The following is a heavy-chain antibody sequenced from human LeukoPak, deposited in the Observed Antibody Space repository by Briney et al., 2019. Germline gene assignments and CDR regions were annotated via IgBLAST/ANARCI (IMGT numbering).Heavy chain of an antibody. Sequence: ASVKVSCKVSGYTLTELSMHWVRQAPGKGLEWMGGFDPEDGETIYAQKFQGRVTITADESTSTAYMELSSLRSEDTAVYYCARGSSSSSHYYYMDVWGKGTTVTVSS. CDR3: ARGSSSSSHYYYMDV. V-gene: IGHV1-24*01. D-gene: IGHD6-6*01. CDR1: GYTLTELS. CDR2: FDPEDGET. J-gene: IGHJ6*03.